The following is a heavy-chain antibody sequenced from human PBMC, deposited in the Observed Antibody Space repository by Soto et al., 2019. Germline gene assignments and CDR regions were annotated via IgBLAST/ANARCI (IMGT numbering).Heavy chain of an antibody. D-gene: IGHD2-2*01. CDR3: ANLGGVGVPAAIYY. Sequence: EVQLLESGGGLVQPGGSLRLSCAASGFTFSSYAMSWVRQAPGKGLEWVSAISGSGGSTYYADSVKGRFTISRDNSKNTLYLQMNILRAEDTAVYYCANLGGVGVPAAIYYWGQGTLVTVSS. CDR2: ISGSGGST. J-gene: IGHJ4*02. CDR1: GFTFSSYA. V-gene: IGHV3-23*01.